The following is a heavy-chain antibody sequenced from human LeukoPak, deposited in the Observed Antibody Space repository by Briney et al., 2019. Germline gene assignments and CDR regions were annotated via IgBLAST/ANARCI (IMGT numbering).Heavy chain of an antibody. Sequence: PGGSLRLSCAASGFTFSTYGMHWVRQAPGKGLEWVSAISTSSGRTYYADSVKGRFSISRDNSKNTLYLQINSLRAEDTALYYCAKERGYSGDPQDIDYWGQGTLVTVSS. CDR2: ISTSSGRT. V-gene: IGHV3-23*01. CDR1: GFTFSTYG. CDR3: AKERGYSGDPQDIDY. D-gene: IGHD4-17*01. J-gene: IGHJ4*02.